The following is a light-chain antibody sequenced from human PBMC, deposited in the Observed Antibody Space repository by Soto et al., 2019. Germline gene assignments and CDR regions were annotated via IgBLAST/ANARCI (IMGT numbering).Light chain of an antibody. CDR3: MQGTHWPLT. CDR1: HSLRHSNGNNY. V-gene: IGKV2-30*02. CDR2: KIS. J-gene: IGKJ5*01. Sequence: DIVLTQSPLSLPVTPGEPSSISFSAIHSLRHSNGNNYLNWFQQSPVQSPRRLIYKISNRDSGVKDRFSGSGSGTDFTLKISRVEAEDVGVYYCMQGTHWPLTFGQGTRLEIK.